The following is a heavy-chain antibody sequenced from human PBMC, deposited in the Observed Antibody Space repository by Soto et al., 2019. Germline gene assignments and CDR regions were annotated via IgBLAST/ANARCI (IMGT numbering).Heavy chain of an antibody. Sequence: QVQLVQSGAEVRKPGASVTVSCRSSGDSFNDYYIHWVRQAPGQGFGWMGWINPNGGVTKYAQKSQGWVSMTRDTSLRTVYMHLSRLRSDGTAVYYCARRIGGATATLDYYYFYMGVWGTGTTVTVSS. J-gene: IGHJ6*03. V-gene: IGHV1-2*04. CDR2: INPNGGVT. D-gene: IGHD3-16*01. CDR1: GDSFNDYY. CDR3: ARRIGGATATLDYYYFYMGV.